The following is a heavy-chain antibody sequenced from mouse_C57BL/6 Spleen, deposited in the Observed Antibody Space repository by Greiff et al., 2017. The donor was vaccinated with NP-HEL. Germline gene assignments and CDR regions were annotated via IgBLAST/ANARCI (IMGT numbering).Heavy chain of an antibody. CDR2: IDPSDSET. Sequence: VQLQQPGAERVRPGSSVKLSCKASGYTFTSYWMHWVKQRPIQGLEWIGNIDPSDSETHYNQKFKDKATLTVDKSSSTAYMQLSSLTSEDSAVYYCARRGITSGYFDVWGTGTTVTVSS. CDR1: GYTFTSYW. V-gene: IGHV1-52*01. J-gene: IGHJ1*03. D-gene: IGHD1-1*01. CDR3: ARRGITSGYFDV.